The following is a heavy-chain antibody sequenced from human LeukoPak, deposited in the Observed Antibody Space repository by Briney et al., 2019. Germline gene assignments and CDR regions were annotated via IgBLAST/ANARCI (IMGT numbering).Heavy chain of an antibody. J-gene: IGHJ4*02. V-gene: IGHV3-7*01. CDR3: AKGVKHIVVVTAQHYFDY. D-gene: IGHD2-21*02. CDR1: GFTFSSYW. CDR2: IKKDGTEK. Sequence: GGSLRFSCAASGFTFSSYWMSWVRQAPGKGLEWVANIKKDGTEKYYVDSVKGRFTISRDNAKNSLYLQMNSLRAEDTAVYYCAKGVKHIVVVTAQHYFDYWGQGTLVTVSS.